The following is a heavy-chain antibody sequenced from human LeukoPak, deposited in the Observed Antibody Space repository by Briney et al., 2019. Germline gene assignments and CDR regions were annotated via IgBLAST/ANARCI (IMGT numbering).Heavy chain of an antibody. CDR1: GFTFSGYN. Sequence: PGGSLRLSCAASGFTFSGYNMHWVRQAPGKGLEWVAVISYDGGNEYYVDSVKGRFTISRDNSKNTLYLQMNSLRPEDTAVYYCARDLNGSGDYWGQGTLVTVSS. D-gene: IGHD3-10*01. CDR2: ISYDGGNE. V-gene: IGHV3-30-3*01. CDR3: ARDLNGSGDY. J-gene: IGHJ4*02.